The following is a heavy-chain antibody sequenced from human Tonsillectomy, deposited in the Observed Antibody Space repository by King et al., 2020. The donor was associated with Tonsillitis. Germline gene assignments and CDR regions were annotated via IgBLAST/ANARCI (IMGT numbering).Heavy chain of an antibody. Sequence: VQLVESGGGLVKPGGSLRLSCAASGFTFSSYSMNWVRQAPGKGLEWVSSISSSSSYIYYADSVKGRFTISRDNAKNSLYLQMNSRRAEDTAVYYCARDSTYYDSSGYDYWGQGTLVTVSS. D-gene: IGHD3-22*01. CDR3: ARDSTYYDSSGYDY. CDR1: GFTFSSYS. J-gene: IGHJ4*02. V-gene: IGHV3-21*01. CDR2: ISSSSSYI.